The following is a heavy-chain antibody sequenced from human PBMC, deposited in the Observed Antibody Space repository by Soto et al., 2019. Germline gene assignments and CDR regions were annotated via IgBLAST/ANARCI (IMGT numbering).Heavy chain of an antibody. CDR2: IVVGSGNT. CDR1: GFTFTSSA. J-gene: IGHJ6*02. CDR3: AASMTYYYGSGSYPSPYYYYYYGMDV. D-gene: IGHD3-10*01. Sequence: SVKVSCKASGFTFTSSAVQWVRQARGQRLEWIGWIVVGSGNTNYAQKFQERVTITRDMSTSTAYMELSSLRSEDTAVYYCAASMTYYYGSGSYPSPYYYYYYGMDVWGQGTTVTVSS. V-gene: IGHV1-58*01.